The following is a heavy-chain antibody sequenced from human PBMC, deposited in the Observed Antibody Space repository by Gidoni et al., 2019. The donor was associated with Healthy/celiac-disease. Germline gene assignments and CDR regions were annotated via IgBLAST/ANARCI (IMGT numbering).Heavy chain of an antibody. D-gene: IGHD6-6*01. J-gene: IGHJ3*02. CDR1: GYSFTSHW. Sequence: EVQLVQSGAEVKKPGESLKISCKGSGYSFTSHWIGWVRQMPGKGLEWMGIIYPGDSDTRYSPSFQGQVTISADKSISTAYLQWSSLKASDTAMYYCASTTVARDPYSSSSEVAFDIWGQGTMVTVSS. CDR2: IYPGDSDT. CDR3: ASTTVARDPYSSSSEVAFDI. V-gene: IGHV5-51*01.